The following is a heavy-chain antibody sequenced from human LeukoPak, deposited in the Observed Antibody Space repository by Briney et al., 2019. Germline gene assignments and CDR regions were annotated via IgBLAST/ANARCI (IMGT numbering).Heavy chain of an antibody. V-gene: IGHV4-34*01. J-gene: IGHJ4*02. Sequence: SETLSLTCAVYGGSLSGYYWSWIREPPGKGLEWIGEINHSGSTNYNPSLKSRVTISVDTSKNQLSLKLSSMTAADTAVYYCARQWLVSPLFDYWGQGTLVTVSS. D-gene: IGHD6-19*01. CDR2: INHSGST. CDR1: GGSLSGYY. CDR3: ARQWLVSPLFDY.